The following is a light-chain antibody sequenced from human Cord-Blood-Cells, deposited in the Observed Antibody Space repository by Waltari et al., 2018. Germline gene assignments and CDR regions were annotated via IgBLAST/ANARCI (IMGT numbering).Light chain of an antibody. CDR1: ALPKQY. V-gene: IGLV3-25*03. Sequence: SYELPQPPPVSVSTGHTARITCPGDALPKQYAYWYQQKPGQAPVLVIYKDSERPSGIPERFSGSSSGTTVTLTISGVQAEDEADYFCQSADSSGTYRVFGGGTKLTVL. CDR2: KDS. J-gene: IGLJ2*01. CDR3: QSADSSGTYRV.